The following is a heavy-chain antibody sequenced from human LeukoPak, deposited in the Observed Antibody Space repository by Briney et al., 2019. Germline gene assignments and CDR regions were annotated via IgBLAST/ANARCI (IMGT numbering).Heavy chain of an antibody. Sequence: GGSLRXSCAXSGXTFXSYAXSWXXXXPGKGLEWVSGISGSGGSAFYPDSEKGRFIISRXNSKKTLYLQVNSLRAEDTAVYYXXKFXYSGYRYAFDIWGQGTMVTVSS. J-gene: IGHJ3*02. CDR2: ISGSGGSA. CDR1: GXTFXSYA. CDR3: XKFXYSGYRYAFDI. V-gene: IGHV3-23*01. D-gene: IGHD5-12*01.